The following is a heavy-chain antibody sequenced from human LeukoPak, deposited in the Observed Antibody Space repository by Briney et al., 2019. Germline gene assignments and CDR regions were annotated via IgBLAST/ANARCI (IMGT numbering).Heavy chain of an antibody. J-gene: IGHJ4*02. CDR1: GLSFSRYW. V-gene: IGHV3-7*03. CDR3: VSRGCSGTSCYVGSLYYFDY. Sequence: GGSLRLSCAASGLSFSRYWLTWVRQAPGKGLEWVANIKDDGSEKNYVDSVKGRFIISRDNAKNSLYLQMNSLRDEDTAVYHCVSRGCSGTSCYVGSLYYFDYWGQGTLVTVSS. D-gene: IGHD2-2*01. CDR2: IKDDGSEK.